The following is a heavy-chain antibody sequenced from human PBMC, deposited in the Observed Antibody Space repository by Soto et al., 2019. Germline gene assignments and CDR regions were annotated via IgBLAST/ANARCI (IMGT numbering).Heavy chain of an antibody. Sequence: GESLEISCKGSGYSFTSYWIGWVRQMPGKGLEWMGIIYPGDSDTRYSPSFQGQVTISADKSISTAYLQWSSLKASDTAMYYCARQNVGYCSGGSCENYGMDVWGQGTTVTVSS. CDR1: GYSFTSYW. CDR2: IYPGDSDT. J-gene: IGHJ6*02. D-gene: IGHD2-15*01. V-gene: IGHV5-51*01. CDR3: ARQNVGYCSGGSCENYGMDV.